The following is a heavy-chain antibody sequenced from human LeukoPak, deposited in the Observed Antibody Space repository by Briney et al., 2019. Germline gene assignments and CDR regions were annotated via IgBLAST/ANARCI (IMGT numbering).Heavy chain of an antibody. V-gene: IGHV3-23*01. J-gene: IGHJ4*02. CDR1: GFTFSNYA. CDR2: ISGDGART. CDR3: AKGGLTTPLHY. D-gene: IGHD1-14*01. Sequence: GGSLRLSCAASGFTFSNYAMSWVRQAPGGGLEWISSISGDGARTYYTNSVKGRLTISRDNPKNTLFLQVNSLRVEDTAVYYCAKGGLTTPLHYWGQGTLVTVSS.